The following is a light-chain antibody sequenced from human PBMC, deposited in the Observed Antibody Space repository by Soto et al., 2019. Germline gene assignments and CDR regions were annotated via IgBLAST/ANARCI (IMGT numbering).Light chain of an antibody. CDR2: AAS. Sequence: DIQMTQSPSTLSASVCDRVTMTVRANQSVSGYLNWYRHKPGQAPQLLIYAASSLQSGVPSRFSGSGFGTEFTLTISSLQPEDFATFYCQQSFRSRTFGQGTKVDIK. V-gene: IGKV1-39*01. CDR1: QSVSGY. J-gene: IGKJ1*01. CDR3: QQSFRSRT.